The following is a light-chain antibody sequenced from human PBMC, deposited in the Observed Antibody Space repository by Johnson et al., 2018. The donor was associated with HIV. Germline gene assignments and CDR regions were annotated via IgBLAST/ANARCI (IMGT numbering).Light chain of an antibody. CDR1: SSNIGSNY. CDR2: DNN. V-gene: IGLV1-51*01. Sequence: QSVLTQPPSVSAAPGREVTISCSGSSSNIGSNYVSWYQQLPGTAPKLLTYDNNKRPSGIPDRFSGSKSGTSATLGITGLQTGDEADYYCGTWDSSLSAYVFGTGTKVTVL. J-gene: IGLJ1*01. CDR3: GTWDSSLSAYV.